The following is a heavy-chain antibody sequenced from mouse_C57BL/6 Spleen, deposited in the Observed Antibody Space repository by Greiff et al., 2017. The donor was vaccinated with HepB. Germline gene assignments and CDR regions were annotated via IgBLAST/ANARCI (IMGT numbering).Heavy chain of an antibody. Sequence: EVQRVESGPGLVKPSQSLSLTCSVTGYSITSGYYWNWIRQFPGNKLEWMGYISYDGSNNYNPSLKNRISITRDTSKNQFFLKLNSVTTEDTATYYCARDIYYDYDPEYFDVWGTGTTVTVSS. CDR2: ISYDGSN. V-gene: IGHV3-6*01. CDR3: ARDIYYDYDPEYFDV. CDR1: GYSITSGYY. D-gene: IGHD2-4*01. J-gene: IGHJ1*03.